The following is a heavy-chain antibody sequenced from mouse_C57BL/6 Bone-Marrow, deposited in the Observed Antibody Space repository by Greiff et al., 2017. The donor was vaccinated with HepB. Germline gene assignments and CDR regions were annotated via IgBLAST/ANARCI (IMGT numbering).Heavy chain of an antibody. CDR2: INYDGSST. CDR1: GFTFSDYY. V-gene: IGHV5-16*01. Sequence: EVKLMESEGGLVQPGSSMKLSCTASGFTFSDYYMAWVRQVPEKGLEWVANINYDGSSTYYLETLKSRFIISRDNAKNILYLQMSSLKSEDTATYYCAIDVAWGDFAYWDQGTLVTVSA. CDR3: AIDVAWGDFAY. J-gene: IGHJ3*01.